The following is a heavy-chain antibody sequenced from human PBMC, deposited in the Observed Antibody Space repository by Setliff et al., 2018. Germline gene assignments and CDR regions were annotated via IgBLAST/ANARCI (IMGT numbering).Heavy chain of an antibody. J-gene: IGHJ2*01. D-gene: IGHD6-19*01. CDR2: IYYRGDT. Sequence: SETLSLTCTVSGASLSSGTYYWGWIRQPPGKGLEWIGRIYYRGDTYYNASLKGRLTISVDTAQNQFSLRLTSVTAADTAVYYCARSRTIAVKGRVFAVWGRGTLVTVSS. CDR1: GASLSSGTYY. V-gene: IGHV4-39*07. CDR3: ARSRTIAVKGRVFAV.